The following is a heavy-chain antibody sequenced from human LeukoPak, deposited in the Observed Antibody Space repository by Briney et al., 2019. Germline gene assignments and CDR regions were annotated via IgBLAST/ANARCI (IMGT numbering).Heavy chain of an antibody. D-gene: IGHD2-2*01. J-gene: IGHJ3*02. CDR3: ARDYCSSTSCYADTFDI. Sequence: SQTLSLTCTVSGGSISSGSYYWSWIRQPAGKGLEWIGRIYPSGGTNYNPSLKSRVTISIDTSKNQFSLKLSSVTAADTAVYYCARDYCSSTSCYADTFDIWGQGTMVTVSS. CDR2: IYPSGGT. CDR1: GGSISSGSYY. V-gene: IGHV4-61*02.